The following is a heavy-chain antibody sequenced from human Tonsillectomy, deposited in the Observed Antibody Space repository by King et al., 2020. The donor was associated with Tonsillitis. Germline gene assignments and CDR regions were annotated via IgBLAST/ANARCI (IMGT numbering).Heavy chain of an antibody. D-gene: IGHD2-2*01. CDR1: GGSISSNSYF. CDR2: IYYSGST. V-gene: IGHV4-39*01. CDR3: ARLPESSSYFDF. Sequence: QLQESGPGLVKPSETLSLTCTVSGGSISSNSYFWGWIRQPPGKGLEWIGTIYYSGSTYYNPSLRSRVTISVDTSKNQFSLRLSSVTAADTAVYYCARLPESSSYFDFWGRGALVTVSS. J-gene: IGHJ4*02.